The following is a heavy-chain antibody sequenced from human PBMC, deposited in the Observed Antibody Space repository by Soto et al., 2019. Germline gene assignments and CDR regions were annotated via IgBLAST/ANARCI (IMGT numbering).Heavy chain of an antibody. CDR2: VYNSGST. CDR3: ARYRREAVAGYTLDS. Sequence: SETLSLTCTVSGGSISSNYWTWIRQPPGKGLEWIGYVYNSGSTNYNPSLKSRVTISEDTSKSQFSLKVNSMTAADTAAYYCARYRREAVAGYTLDSWGQGILVTVLL. CDR1: GGSISSNY. J-gene: IGHJ5*02. V-gene: IGHV4-59*01. D-gene: IGHD6-13*01.